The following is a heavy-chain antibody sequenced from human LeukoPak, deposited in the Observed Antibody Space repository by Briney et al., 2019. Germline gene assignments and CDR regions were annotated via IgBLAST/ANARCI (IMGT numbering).Heavy chain of an antibody. D-gene: IGHD3-10*01. CDR2: ISWNSGSI. V-gene: IGHV3-9*01. Sequence: GGSLRLSCAASGFTFDDYGMSWVRQVPGKGLEWVSGISWNSGSIGYADSVKGRFTISRDNAKNSLYLQMNSLRAEDTALYYCAKGVRTTMVRGAFDIWGQGTLVTVSS. J-gene: IGHJ3*02. CDR1: GFTFDDYG. CDR3: AKGVRTTMVRGAFDI.